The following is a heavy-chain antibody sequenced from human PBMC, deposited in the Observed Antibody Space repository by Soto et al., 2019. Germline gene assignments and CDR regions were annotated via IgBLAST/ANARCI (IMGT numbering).Heavy chain of an antibody. CDR2: IVVGSGNT. CDR3: AADVRSGWFDFDY. Sequence: SVKVSCTASGFTFTSSAVQWVRQARGQRLEWIGWIVVGSGNTNYAQKFQERVTITRDMSTSTAYMELSSLRSEDTAVYYCAADVRSGWFDFDYWGQGTLVTVSS. CDR1: GFTFTSSA. V-gene: IGHV1-58*01. J-gene: IGHJ4*02. D-gene: IGHD6-19*01.